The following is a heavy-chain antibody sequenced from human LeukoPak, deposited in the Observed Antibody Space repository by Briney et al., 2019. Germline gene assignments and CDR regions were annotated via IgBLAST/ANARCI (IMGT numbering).Heavy chain of an antibody. V-gene: IGHV4-59*08. CDR2: IYYSGST. D-gene: IGHD1-1*01. Sequence: PSETLSLTCNASGGSISSYYWSWIRQPPGKGLEWIAYIYYSGSTNYNPSLKSRVTISVDTSKNQFSLKLSSVTAADTAVYYCARLVHLDRVNWFDPWGQGTLVTVSS. CDR3: ARLVHLDRVNWFDP. J-gene: IGHJ5*02. CDR1: GGSISSYY.